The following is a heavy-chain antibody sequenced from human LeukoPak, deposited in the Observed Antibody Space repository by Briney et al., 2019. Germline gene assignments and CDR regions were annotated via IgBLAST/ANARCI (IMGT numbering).Heavy chain of an antibody. CDR2: IKQDGSEK. J-gene: IGHJ4*02. V-gene: IGHV3-7*01. Sequence: GGSLRLSCAASGFTFSNYWMTWVRQAPGKGLEWVASIKQDGSEKYYVDSVKGRFTISRDNSKNTLYLQMNSLRAEDTAVYYCASPPSTGIDYWGQGTLVTVSS. CDR3: ASPPSTGIDY. CDR1: GFTFSNYW.